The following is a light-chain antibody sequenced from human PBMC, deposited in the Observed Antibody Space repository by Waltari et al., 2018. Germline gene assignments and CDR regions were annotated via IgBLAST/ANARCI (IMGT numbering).Light chain of an antibody. CDR2: AAS. CDR1: QSISTF. CDR3: QQSYSSPPWT. Sequence: DIQMTQSPSSLSAPVGDRVTITCRASQSISTFLNWYQQKPGRAPKVRIYAASRLLSGVPSRFSGSGSGTDFSLTISNLQPEDFATYYCQQSYSSPPWTFGQGTKVEIK. V-gene: IGKV1-39*01. J-gene: IGKJ1*01.